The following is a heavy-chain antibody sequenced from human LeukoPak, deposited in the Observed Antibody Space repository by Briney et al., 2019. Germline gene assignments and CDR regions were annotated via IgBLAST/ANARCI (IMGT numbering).Heavy chain of an antibody. Sequence: GGPLRFACADSGFTFSGYWMPWARQAPGKGLVWVSRLSGDGRRTTYADSVKGRFTISRDSAKNTLYLQMNSVRAEDTAKYYCLVVVTGGSSQHWGQGTEVTVSS. D-gene: IGHD3-22*01. CDR2: LSGDGRRT. CDR1: GFTFSGYW. V-gene: IGHV3-74*03. CDR3: LVVVTGGSSQH. J-gene: IGHJ1*01.